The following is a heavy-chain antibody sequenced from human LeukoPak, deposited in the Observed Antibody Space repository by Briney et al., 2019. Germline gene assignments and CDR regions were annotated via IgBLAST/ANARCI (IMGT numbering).Heavy chain of an antibody. V-gene: IGHV3-30*02. CDR1: GFTFCTYG. D-gene: IGHD5-18*01. CDR2: IRYDGTNK. Sequence: GGSLRLSCAASGFTFCTYGMHWVRQAPGKGLEWVAFIRYDGTNKYYADSVKGRFTISRDNSKNTLYLQMNGLRVEDTAVYYCAKPPDSGYSYGGPLDYWGQGTLVTVSS. J-gene: IGHJ4*02. CDR3: AKPPDSGYSYGGPLDY.